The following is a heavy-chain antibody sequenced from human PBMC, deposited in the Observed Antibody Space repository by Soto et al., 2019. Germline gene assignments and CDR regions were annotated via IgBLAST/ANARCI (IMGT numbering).Heavy chain of an antibody. CDR2: IYWDDDK. CDR3: ARSSGITRGEREPHDY. CDR1: GFSLSTSGVG. J-gene: IGHJ4*02. Sequence: QITLKESGPTLVNPTQTLTLTCTFSGFSLSTSGVGVGWIRQPPGKALEWLTIIYWDDDKRSSPSLKSRLTIAKDTSQDQVVLTMTNMDPVDTATYYCARSSGITRGEREPHDYWGQGILVTVSS. D-gene: IGHD3-10*01. V-gene: IGHV2-5*02.